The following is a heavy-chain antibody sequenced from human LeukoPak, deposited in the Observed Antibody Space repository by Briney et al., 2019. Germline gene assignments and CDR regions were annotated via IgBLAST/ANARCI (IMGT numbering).Heavy chain of an antibody. CDR1: GYTFTSYG. D-gene: IGHD2-15*01. V-gene: IGHV1-18*01. Sequence: ASVKVSCKASGYTFTSYGISWVRQAPGQGLEWMGWISAYNGNTNYAQKLQGRVTMTTDTSTSTAYMELRSLRSDDTAVYYCARGLRGYCSGGSCDYYYYYGMDVWGQGTTVTVSS. CDR3: ARGLRGYCSGGSCDYYYYYGMDV. J-gene: IGHJ6*01. CDR2: ISAYNGNT.